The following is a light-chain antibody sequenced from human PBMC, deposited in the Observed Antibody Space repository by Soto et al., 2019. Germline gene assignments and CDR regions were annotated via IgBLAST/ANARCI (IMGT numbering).Light chain of an antibody. CDR3: QQYNSYSRR. V-gene: IGKV1-5*01. Sequence: MYMSPFTLSAYEEDRVTITCLASQSISSRLAWYQQKSGKAPKLLIFDASSLERGVPSRFSGSGSGTEFTLTISSLQPDDVATYYCQQYNSYSRRCGQGTNGDI. J-gene: IGKJ1*01. CDR2: DAS. CDR1: QSISSR.